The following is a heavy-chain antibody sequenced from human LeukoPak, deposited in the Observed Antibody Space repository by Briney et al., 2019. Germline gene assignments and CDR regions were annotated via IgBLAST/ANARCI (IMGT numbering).Heavy chain of an antibody. CDR3: ARGWSGYGMDV. V-gene: IGHV4-34*01. CDR1: GGSFSGYY. Sequence: SETLSLTCAVYGGSFSGYYWSWIRQPPGKGLEWIGEINHSGSTNYNPSLKSRVTISVDRSKNQFSLKLSSVTAADTAVYYCARGWSGYGMDVWGQGTTVTVSS. CDR2: INHSGST. D-gene: IGHD3-3*01. J-gene: IGHJ6*02.